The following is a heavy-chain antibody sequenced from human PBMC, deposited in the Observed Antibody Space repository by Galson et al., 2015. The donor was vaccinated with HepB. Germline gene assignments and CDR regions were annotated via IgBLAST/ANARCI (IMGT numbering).Heavy chain of an antibody. Sequence: SLRLSCAASGFSFSSYSMNWVRQAPGKGLEWVASISRRSTYIHYADSVKGRFTISRDNAKNSLFLELDSPRAEDTAVYYCVRVSLVPATWGYMDVWGRGATVTVSS. J-gene: IGHJ6*03. CDR3: VRVSLVPATWGYMDV. D-gene: IGHD2-2*01. V-gene: IGHV3-21*01. CDR1: GFSFSSYS. CDR2: ISRRSTYI.